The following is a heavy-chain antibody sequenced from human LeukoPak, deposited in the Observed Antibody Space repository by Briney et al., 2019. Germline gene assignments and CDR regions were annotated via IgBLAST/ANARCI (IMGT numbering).Heavy chain of an antibody. V-gene: IGHV4-34*01. J-gene: IGHJ4*02. Sequence: SETLSLTCAVYGGSFSGYYWSWIRQPPGKGLEWIGEIDHSGSTNYNPSLKSRVTISVDTSKNQFSLKLSSVTAADTAVYYCARRPLSPTPYFDYWGQGTLVTVSS. CDR3: ARRPLSPTPYFDY. D-gene: IGHD6-6*01. CDR2: IDHSGST. CDR1: GGSFSGYY.